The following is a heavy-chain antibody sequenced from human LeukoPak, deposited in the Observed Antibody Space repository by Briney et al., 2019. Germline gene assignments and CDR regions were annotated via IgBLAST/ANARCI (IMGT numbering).Heavy chain of an antibody. V-gene: IGHV3-23*01. D-gene: IGHD2-2*02. CDR2: ISGSGGST. J-gene: IGHJ5*02. CDR1: GFTFSSYA. Sequence: TGGSLRLSCAASGFTFSSYAMSWVRQAPGKGLEWVSAISGSGGSTYYADSVKGRFTISRDNSKNTLYLQMNSLRAEDTAVYYCARGVPNQSYQLLYMWFDPWGQGTLVTVSS. CDR3: ARGVPNQSYQLLYMWFDP.